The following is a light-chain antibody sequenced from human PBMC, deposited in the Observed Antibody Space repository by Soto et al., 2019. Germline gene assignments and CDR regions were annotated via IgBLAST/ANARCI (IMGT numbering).Light chain of an antibody. CDR1: QGISSY. CDR3: QQLNSYPRT. CDR2: AAS. J-gene: IGKJ1*01. Sequence: IQLTQYPSSLSASVGDRFTSTGLASQGISSYLAWYQQKPGKARKLLIYAASTLQSGVTSRFSGSGSGTDFTLTISSLQPEDFATYYCQQLNSYPRTVGQGTKVEIK. V-gene: IGKV1-9*01.